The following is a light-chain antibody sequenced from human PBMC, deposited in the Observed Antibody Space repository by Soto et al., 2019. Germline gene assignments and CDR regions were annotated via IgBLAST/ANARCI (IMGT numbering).Light chain of an antibody. V-gene: IGLV2-14*01. CDR1: MRDVGAYNL. Sequence: QSALTQPASVSGSAGQSITISCSGTMRDVGAYNLVSWYQQHPGTAPKLIIYEVRNRPSGISSRFSGSRSGNTASLTISGLKPDDEGDYYCSAYRARSTLVFGGGTKVTVL. J-gene: IGLJ3*02. CDR2: EVR. CDR3: SAYRARSTLV.